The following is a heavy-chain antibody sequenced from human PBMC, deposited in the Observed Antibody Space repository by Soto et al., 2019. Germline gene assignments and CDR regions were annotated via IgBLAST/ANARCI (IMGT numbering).Heavy chain of an antibody. V-gene: IGHV4-39*01. CDR1: GGSISSSSCY. CDR3: ARHRDNYSFDY. CDR2: IYYSGST. J-gene: IGHJ4*02. Sequence: SETLSLTCTVSGGSISSSSCYWGWIRQPPGKGLEWIGSIYYSGSTYYNPSLKSRVTISVDTSKNQFSLKLSSVTAADTAVYYCARHRDNYSFDYWGQGTLVTVSS. D-gene: IGHD4-4*01.